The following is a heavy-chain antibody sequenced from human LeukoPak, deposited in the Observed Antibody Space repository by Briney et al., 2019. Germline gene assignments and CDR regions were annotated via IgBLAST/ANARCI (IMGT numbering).Heavy chain of an antibody. J-gene: IGHJ6*03. D-gene: IGHD4-11*01. CDR3: ARGRVSSSTWYSTYYYFFYMDF. CDR1: DDSITMYY. V-gene: IGHV4-59*01. Sequence: SETLSLTCTVSDDSITMYYWTWIRQPPGKGLEWIGYVDHTGSTKFNPSLNGRVSISRDTSNNFFSLRLLSVTAADTAVYFRARGRVSSSTWYSTYYYFFYMDFWGKGTTVTVSS. CDR2: VDHTGST.